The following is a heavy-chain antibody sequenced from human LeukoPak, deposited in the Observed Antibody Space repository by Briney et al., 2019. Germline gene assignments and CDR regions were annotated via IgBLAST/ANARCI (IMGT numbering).Heavy chain of an antibody. J-gene: IGHJ4*02. V-gene: IGHV3-30-3*01. D-gene: IGHD4-17*01. Sequence: EXGAVISYDGSNKYYADSVKGRFTISRDNSKNTLYLQMNSLRAEDTAVYYCAREESGAFIFDYWGQGTLVTVSS. CDR2: ISYDGSNK. CDR3: AREESGAFIFDY.